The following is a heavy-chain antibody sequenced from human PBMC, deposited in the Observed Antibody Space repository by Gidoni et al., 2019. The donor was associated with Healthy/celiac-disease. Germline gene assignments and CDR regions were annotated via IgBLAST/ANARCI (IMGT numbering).Heavy chain of an antibody. Sequence: QVQLQESGPGLVQPSPTLSLTCTVSGGSISSGSYSWSWIRQPAGKGLEWIVRIYTSGSTNYNPSLKSRVTISVDTCKNQFSLKLSSVTAADTAVYYCARRDGYNDYFDYWGQGTLVTVSS. CDR2: IYTSGST. CDR3: ARRDGYNDYFDY. CDR1: GGSISSGSYS. J-gene: IGHJ4*02. V-gene: IGHV4-61*02. D-gene: IGHD5-12*01.